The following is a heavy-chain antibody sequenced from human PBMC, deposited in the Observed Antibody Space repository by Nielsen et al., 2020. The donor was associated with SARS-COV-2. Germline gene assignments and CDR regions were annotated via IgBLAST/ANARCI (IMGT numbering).Heavy chain of an antibody. CDR3: AKDTSPVAVYSVDY. D-gene: IGHD2-15*01. Sequence: SLKISCAASGFTFDDYAMHWVRQAPGKGLEWVSGISWNSGSIGYADSVKGRFTISRDNAKNSLYLQMNSLRAEDTALYYCAKDTSPVAVYSVDYWGQGTLVTVSS. CDR1: GFTFDDYA. CDR2: ISWNSGSI. J-gene: IGHJ4*02. V-gene: IGHV3-9*01.